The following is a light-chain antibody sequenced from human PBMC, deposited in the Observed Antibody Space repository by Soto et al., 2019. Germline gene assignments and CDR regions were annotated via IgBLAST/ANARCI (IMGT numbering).Light chain of an antibody. CDR2: VAN. J-gene: IGKJ1*01. CDR1: QSVGGSY. V-gene: IGKV3-20*01. CDR3: QLFGGSRT. Sequence: EIVLTQSPGTLSLSPGERATHSCRASQSVGGSYVGWYQQKPGQSPRLLIYVANIRATGIPDRFSGSGSGTDFSLTINRLEPEDFAVYYCQLFGGSRTFGQGTKVDIK.